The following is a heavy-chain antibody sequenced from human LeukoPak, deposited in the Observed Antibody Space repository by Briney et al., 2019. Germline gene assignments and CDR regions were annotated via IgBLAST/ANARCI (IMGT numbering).Heavy chain of an antibody. CDR1: GFTFSSYA. V-gene: IGHV3-30-3*01. Sequence: AGGSLRLSCAASGFTFSSYAMHWVRQAPGKGLEWVAVISYDGSNKYYADSVKGRFTISRDNSKNTLYLQMNSLRAEDTAVYYCAKDPSIAVDNWFDPWGQGTLVTVSS. CDR3: AKDPSIAVDNWFDP. CDR2: ISYDGSNK. D-gene: IGHD6-19*01. J-gene: IGHJ5*02.